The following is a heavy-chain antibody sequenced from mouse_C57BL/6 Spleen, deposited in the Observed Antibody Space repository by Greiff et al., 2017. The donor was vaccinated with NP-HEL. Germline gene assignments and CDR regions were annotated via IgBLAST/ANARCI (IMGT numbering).Heavy chain of an antibody. Sequence: VHVKQSGPELVKPGASVKISCKASGYSFTGYYMNWVKQSPEKSLEWIGEINPSTGGTTYNQKFKAKATLTVDKSSSTAYMQLKSLTSEDSAVYYCARSLTEGAAWFAYWGQGTLVTVSA. CDR1: GYSFTGYY. CDR2: INPSTGGT. CDR3: ARSLTEGAAWFAY. J-gene: IGHJ3*01. V-gene: IGHV1-42*01. D-gene: IGHD3-3*01.